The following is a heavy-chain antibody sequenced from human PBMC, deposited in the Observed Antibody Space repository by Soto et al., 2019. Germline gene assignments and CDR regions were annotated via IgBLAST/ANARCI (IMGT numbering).Heavy chain of an antibody. CDR2: IYTSGST. V-gene: IGHV4-4*07. Sequence: SETLSLTCTFSCGSIISYYWSWIRQPAGKGLEWIGRIYTSGSTNYNPSLKSRVTMSVDTSKNQFSLKLSSVTAADTAVYYCARAPYYYDSSGYYYFWFDPWGQGTLVTVSS. D-gene: IGHD3-22*01. CDR3: ARAPYYYDSSGYYYFWFDP. CDR1: CGSIISYY. J-gene: IGHJ5*02.